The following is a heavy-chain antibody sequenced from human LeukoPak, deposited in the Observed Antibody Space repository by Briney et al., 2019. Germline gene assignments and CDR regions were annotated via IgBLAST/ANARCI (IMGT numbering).Heavy chain of an antibody. CDR1: GFTFSSYS. J-gene: IGHJ4*02. Sequence: PGGSLRLSCAASGFTFSSYSMNWVRQAPGKGLEWVSSISSRSSYIYYADSVKGRFTISRDNAKNSLHLQMNSLRAEDTAVYYCARGSSTHVEYYFDYWGQGTLVTVSS. CDR2: ISSRSSYI. CDR3: ARGSSTHVEYYFDY. V-gene: IGHV3-21*01. D-gene: IGHD2-2*01.